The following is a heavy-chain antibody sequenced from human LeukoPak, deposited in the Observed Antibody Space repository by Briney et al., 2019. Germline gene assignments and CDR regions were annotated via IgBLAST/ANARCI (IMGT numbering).Heavy chain of an antibody. CDR2: IIPIFGTA. D-gene: IGHD6-19*01. V-gene: IGHV1-69*01. Sequence: VASVKVSCKASGGTFSSYAISWVRQAPGQGLEWMGGIIPIFGTANYAQKFQGRVTITADESTSTAYMELSSLGSEDTAVYYCARDRTSRGSGWYVDRWGYYYYGMDVWGQGTTVTVSS. CDR3: ARDRTSRGSGWYVDRWGYYYYGMDV. J-gene: IGHJ6*02. CDR1: GGTFSSYA.